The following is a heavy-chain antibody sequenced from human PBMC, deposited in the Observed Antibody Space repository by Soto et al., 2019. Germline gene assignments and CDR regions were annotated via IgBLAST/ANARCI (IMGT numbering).Heavy chain of an antibody. D-gene: IGHD2-8*01. J-gene: IGHJ6*02. CDR3: ARENGVKGGMDV. CDR1: GFTFSFYG. CDR2: IWYDGSNK. V-gene: IGHV3-33*01. Sequence: QVQVVESGGGVVQPGRSLRLSCAASGFTFSFYGMHWVRQAPGKGLEWVAVIWYDGSNKYYADSVKGRFTISRDNSKNTLYLQMNSLRVEDTAVYYCARENGVKGGMDVWGQGTTVTVSS.